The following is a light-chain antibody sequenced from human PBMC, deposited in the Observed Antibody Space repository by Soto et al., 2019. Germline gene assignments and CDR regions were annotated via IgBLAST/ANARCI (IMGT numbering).Light chain of an antibody. V-gene: IGKV1-27*01. J-gene: IGKJ4*01. CDR2: AAS. CDR1: QGISNY. Sequence: DIQMTQSPSSLSASVGDRVTITCRASQGISNYLAWYQQKPGKVPKLLIYAASTLQFGVPPRFSGSGSGTDFTLTVXSXXXXXXXXYXCQKYDSVPLTFGGGTKVEI. CDR3: QKYDSVPLT.